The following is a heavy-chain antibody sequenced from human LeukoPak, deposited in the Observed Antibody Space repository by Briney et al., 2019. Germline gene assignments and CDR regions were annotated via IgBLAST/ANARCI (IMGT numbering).Heavy chain of an antibody. J-gene: IGHJ5*02. CDR1: GGSISSSSYY. V-gene: IGHV4-39*01. CDR3: ARHGGPYYYGSGGPVRVWFDP. D-gene: IGHD3-10*01. Sequence: SETLSLTCTVSGGSISSSSYYWGWIRQPPGKGLEWIGSIYYSGSTYYNPSLKSRVTISVDTSKNQFSLKLSSVTAADTAVYYCARHGGPYYYGSGGPVRVWFDPWGQGTLVTVSS. CDR2: IYYSGST.